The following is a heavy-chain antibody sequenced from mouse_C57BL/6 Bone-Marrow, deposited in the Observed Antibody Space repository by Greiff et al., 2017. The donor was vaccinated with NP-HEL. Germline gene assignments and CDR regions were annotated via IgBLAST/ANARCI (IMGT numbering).Heavy chain of an antibody. CDR1: GFTFSSYA. Sequence: EVQLQESGAGLVKPGGSLKLSCAASGFTFSSYAMSWVRQTPEKRLEWVAYISSGGDYTYYADTVKGRFTISRDNARNTLYLQMSSLKSEDTAMYYCTRDGYYTWFAYWGQGTLVTVSA. CDR3: TRDGYYTWFAY. J-gene: IGHJ3*01. V-gene: IGHV5-9-1*02. D-gene: IGHD2-3*01. CDR2: ISSGGDYT.